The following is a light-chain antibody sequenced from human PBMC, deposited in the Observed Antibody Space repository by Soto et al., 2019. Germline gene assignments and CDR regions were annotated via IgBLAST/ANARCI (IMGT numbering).Light chain of an antibody. CDR2: LRS. CDR3: MQAVQSLTIT. J-gene: IGKJ5*01. Sequence: DTVMTQFPLSLSVTPGESASISCRSSQSLLHSNGYDYLDWYLQRPGQSPQLLIYLRSERASGVPDRFRGSESRIHFTLEISRVEAEDVRIYYCMQAVQSLTITFGQGTRLEIK. V-gene: IGKV2-28*01. CDR1: QSLLHSNGYDY.